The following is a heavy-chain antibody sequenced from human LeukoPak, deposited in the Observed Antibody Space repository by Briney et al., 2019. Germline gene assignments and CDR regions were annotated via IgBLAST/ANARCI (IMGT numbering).Heavy chain of an antibody. V-gene: IGHV4-4*09. CDR2: IYLNGDT. J-gene: IGHJ1*01. CDR3: AKTARTFAS. CDR1: VDSIRRYY. Sequence: SETLSLTCTLSVDSIRRYYWSWIRQAPRRGLECIGFIYLNGDTNYNPSLKGRATLSLDTSKNQFSLRLTSVTAADTAVYYCAKTARTFASWGPGTLVTVSS. D-gene: IGHD1-7*01.